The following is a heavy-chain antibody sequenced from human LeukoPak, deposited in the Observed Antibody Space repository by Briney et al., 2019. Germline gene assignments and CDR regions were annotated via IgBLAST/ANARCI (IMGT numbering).Heavy chain of an antibody. CDR2: ISGGGTT. CDR1: GFTFTNSW. V-gene: IGHV3-53*01. J-gene: IGHJ4*02. D-gene: IGHD5-24*01. CDR3: ARKMATTDDY. Sequence: PGGSLRLSCAASGFTFTNSWMAWVRQAPGKGLEWVSVISGGGTTYYADSVKGRFTISRDNSNNTLYLQMNSLRAEDTAMYYCARKMATTDDYWGQGTLVTVSS.